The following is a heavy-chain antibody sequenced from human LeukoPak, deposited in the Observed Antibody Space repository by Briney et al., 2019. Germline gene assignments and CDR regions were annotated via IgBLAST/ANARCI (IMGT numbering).Heavy chain of an antibody. Sequence: GGSLRLSCAASGFTFSNYEMNWVRQAPGKGLEWVSYISSSGSTIYYADSVKGRFTISRDNARNSLYLQMNSLRAEDTAVYYCAQIYTYGSSQFDYWGQGTLVTVSS. CDR2: ISSSGSTI. V-gene: IGHV3-48*03. CDR3: AQIYTYGSSQFDY. CDR1: GFTFSNYE. J-gene: IGHJ4*02. D-gene: IGHD5-18*01.